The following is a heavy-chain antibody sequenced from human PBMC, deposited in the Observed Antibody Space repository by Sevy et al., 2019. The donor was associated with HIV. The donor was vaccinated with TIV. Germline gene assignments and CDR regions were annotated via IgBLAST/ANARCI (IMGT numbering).Heavy chain of an antibody. CDR2: ISYDGRNK. J-gene: IGHJ6*02. V-gene: IGHV3-30*18. CDR3: AKDFTGYNGMDV. CDR1: GITFTTSG. D-gene: IGHD3-9*01. Sequence: GGSLRLSCAVSGITFTTSGMHWVRQAPGKGPEWVAVISYDGRNKFYGDSVKGRFTISRDNSKNMLYLQMNSLRTEDTAVYYCAKDFTGYNGMDVWGQGTMITVSS.